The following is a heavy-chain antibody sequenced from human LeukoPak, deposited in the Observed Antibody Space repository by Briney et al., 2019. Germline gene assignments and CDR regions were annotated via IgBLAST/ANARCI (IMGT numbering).Heavy chain of an antibody. CDR2: INHSGST. V-gene: IGHV4-34*01. J-gene: IGHJ4*02. D-gene: IGHD6-13*01. CDR1: GGSFSGYY. Sequence: SETLSLTCAVYGGSFSGYYWSWIRQPPGKGLEWIGEINHSGSTNYNPSLKSRVTISVDTSKNQFSLKLSSVTAADTAVYYCVRGRGSSSYDYWGQGALVTVST. CDR3: VRGRGSSSYDY.